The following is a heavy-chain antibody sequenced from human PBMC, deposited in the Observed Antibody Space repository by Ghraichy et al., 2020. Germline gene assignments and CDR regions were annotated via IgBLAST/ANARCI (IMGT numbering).Heavy chain of an antibody. D-gene: IGHD2-8*01. Sequence: GGSLRLSCAASGFTFSSYWMSWVRQAPGKGLEWVANIKQDGSEKYYVDSVKGRFTISRDNAKNSLYLQMNSLRAEDTAVYYCARAPMLSFVCYFDYWGQGTLVTVSS. CDR3: ARAPMLSFVCYFDY. CDR2: IKQDGSEK. V-gene: IGHV3-7*01. J-gene: IGHJ4*02. CDR1: GFTFSSYW.